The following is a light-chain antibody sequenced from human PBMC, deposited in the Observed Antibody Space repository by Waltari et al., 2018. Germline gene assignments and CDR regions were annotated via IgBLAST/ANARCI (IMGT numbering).Light chain of an antibody. Sequence: QSALTQPRSVSGSPGQSVTISCTGTSSDVGGYNYVSWYQQHPGKAPKLMNYDVSNRPSGVPDRFSGSKSGNTASLTISGLQAEDEADYYCCSYAGSYTFMVFGGGTKLTVL. CDR2: DVS. CDR3: CSYAGSYTFMV. CDR1: SSDVGGYNY. J-gene: IGLJ2*01. V-gene: IGLV2-11*01.